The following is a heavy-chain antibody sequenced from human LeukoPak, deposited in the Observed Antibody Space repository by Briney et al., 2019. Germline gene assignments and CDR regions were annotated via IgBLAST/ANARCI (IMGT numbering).Heavy chain of an antibody. CDR1: GGSFSGYY. CDR3: AGGKYSYGYRRADAFDI. Sequence: PSGTLSLTCAVYGGSFSGYYWSWIRQPPGKGLEWIGEINHSGSTNYNPSLKSRVTISVDTSKNRFSLKLSSVTAADTAVYYCAGGKYSYGYRRADAFDIWGQGTMVTVSS. CDR2: INHSGST. V-gene: IGHV4-34*01. J-gene: IGHJ3*02. D-gene: IGHD5-18*01.